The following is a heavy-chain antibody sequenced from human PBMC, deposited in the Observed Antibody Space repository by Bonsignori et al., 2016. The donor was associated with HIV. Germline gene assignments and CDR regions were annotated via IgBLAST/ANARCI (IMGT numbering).Heavy chain of an antibody. D-gene: IGHD3-3*01. CDR3: ARDRGRYDFWSGLYYYYYYMDV. Sequence: VRQMPGKGLEWVSSISSSSSYIYYADSVKGRFTISRDNAKNSLYLQMNSLRAEDTAVYYCARDRGRYDFWSGLYYYYYYMDVWGKGTTVTVSS. V-gene: IGHV3-21*01. CDR2: ISSSSSYI. J-gene: IGHJ6*03.